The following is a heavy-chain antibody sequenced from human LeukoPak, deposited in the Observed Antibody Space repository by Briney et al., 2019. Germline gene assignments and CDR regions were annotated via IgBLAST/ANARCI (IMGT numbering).Heavy chain of an antibody. CDR2: INGDGSST. D-gene: IGHD1-26*01. CDR1: GFTFSSYW. Sequence: GGSLRLSCAASGFTFSSYWMYWVRQAPGKGLVWVSRINGDGSSTTYADSVKGRFTISRDNAKNTLYLQMNSLRDEDTAVYYCVYSGNYRFDYWGQGTLVTVSS. CDR3: VYSGNYRFDY. J-gene: IGHJ4*02. V-gene: IGHV3-74*01.